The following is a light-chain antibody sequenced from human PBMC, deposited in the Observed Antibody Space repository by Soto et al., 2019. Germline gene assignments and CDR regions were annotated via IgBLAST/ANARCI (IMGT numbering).Light chain of an antibody. CDR1: QSVRSSY. V-gene: IGKV3-20*01. CDR2: GAS. J-gene: IGKJ5*01. Sequence: EIVLTQSPGTLSLSPGERATLSCRASQSVRSSYLAWYQQKPGQAPRLLIYGASSRAAGIPDRFRGSGSETDFTLTISRLEPEDFALYYCQQYGSSPITFGQGTRLEIK. CDR3: QQYGSSPIT.